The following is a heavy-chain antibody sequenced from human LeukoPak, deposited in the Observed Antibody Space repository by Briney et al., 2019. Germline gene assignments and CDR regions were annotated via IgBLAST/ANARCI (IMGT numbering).Heavy chain of an antibody. J-gene: IGHJ6*03. CDR2: IYSSGST. CDR1: GGSINNDY. CDR3: AREVEQHLARAYYYFYMDV. Sequence: SETLSLTCIVSGGSINNDYWSWIRQPAGKGLEWIGRIYSSGSTNYNPSLKSRVTMSVDTSKNQFSLKLSSVTAADTALYYCAREVEQHLARAYYYFYMDVWGKGTTVTVSS. D-gene: IGHD6-13*01. V-gene: IGHV4-4*07.